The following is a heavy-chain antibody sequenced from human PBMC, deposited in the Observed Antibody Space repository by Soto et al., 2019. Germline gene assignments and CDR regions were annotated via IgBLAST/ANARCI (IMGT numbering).Heavy chain of an antibody. CDR1: GFTFSSYA. J-gene: IGHJ4*02. CDR2: ISGSGGST. Sequence: EVQLLESGGGLVQPGGSLRLSCAASGFTFSSYAMSWVRQAPGKGLEWVSAISGSGGSTYYADSVKGRFTISRDNSKNTLYLQMNSLRAEDTAVYYCAKGLPSYYDFWSEELRYFRTDDWGQGTLVTVSS. D-gene: IGHD3-3*01. CDR3: AKGLPSYYDFWSEELRYFRTDD. V-gene: IGHV3-23*01.